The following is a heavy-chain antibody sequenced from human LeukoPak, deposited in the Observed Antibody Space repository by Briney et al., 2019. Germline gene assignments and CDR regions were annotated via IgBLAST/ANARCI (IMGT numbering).Heavy chain of an antibody. D-gene: IGHD3-3*01. Sequence: SVKVSCKASGDTFGTFSFNWVRQAPSEGLEWLGGLTPLAGTPNYAQKFQGRLTISADKSTSTVYMELSRLTSEDTAVYFCAKFWGGYYTDWGQGTLVSVSS. CDR1: GDTFGTFS. V-gene: IGHV1-69*06. CDR2: LTPLAGTP. J-gene: IGHJ4*02. CDR3: AKFWGGYYTD.